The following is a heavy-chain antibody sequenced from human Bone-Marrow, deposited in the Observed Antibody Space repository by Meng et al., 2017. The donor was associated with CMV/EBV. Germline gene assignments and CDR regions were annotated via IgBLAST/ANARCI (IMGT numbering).Heavy chain of an antibody. D-gene: IGHD2-2*03. CDR3: ARDLTKMEIVVVPAAASTYNWFDP. J-gene: IGHJ5*02. V-gene: IGHV1-69*10. Sequence: SVMDTCNASGGSFSSYAISWVRQAPGQGLEWLGGIIPILGIANYAQKCQGRVTITADKSTSTAYMELSSLRSEDTAVYYCARDLTKMEIVVVPAAASTYNWFDPWGQGTLVTVSS. CDR1: GGSFSSYA. CDR2: IIPILGIA.